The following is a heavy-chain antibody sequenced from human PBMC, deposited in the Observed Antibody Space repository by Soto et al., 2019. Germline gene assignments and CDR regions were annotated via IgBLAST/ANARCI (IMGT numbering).Heavy chain of an antibody. CDR1: GFTFSDHY. CDR3: ARGGAARPDY. CDR2: ISSNSATR. J-gene: IGHJ4*02. V-gene: IGHV3-11*04. Sequence: QVQLVESGGGLVMPGESLRLSCAASGFTFSDHYMSWIRQAPGKGLEWVSYISSNSATRQYADSVKGRFTISRDKAKNSLYLQMNSLRDEDTAVYYCARGGAARPDYWGQGTLVTVSS. D-gene: IGHD6-6*01.